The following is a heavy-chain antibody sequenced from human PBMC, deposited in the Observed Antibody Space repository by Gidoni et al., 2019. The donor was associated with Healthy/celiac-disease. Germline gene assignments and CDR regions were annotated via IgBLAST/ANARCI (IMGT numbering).Heavy chain of an antibody. Sequence: EVQLVESGGGLVQPGRSLRLSCAASGFTFDDYAMHWVRQAPGKGLEWVSGISWNSGSIGYADSVKGRFTISRDNAKNSLYLQMNSLRAEDTALYYCAKDMEYSSSFCLDPWGQGTLVTVSS. CDR3: AKDMEYSSSFCLDP. J-gene: IGHJ5*02. CDR1: GFTFDDYA. D-gene: IGHD6-6*01. V-gene: IGHV3-9*01. CDR2: ISWNSGSI.